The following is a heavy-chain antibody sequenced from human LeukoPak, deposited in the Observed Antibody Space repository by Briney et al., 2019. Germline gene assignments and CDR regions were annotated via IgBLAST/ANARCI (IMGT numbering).Heavy chain of an antibody. D-gene: IGHD3-10*01. Sequence: GASVTVSCKASGYTFTTYYMHWVRQAPGQGLEWVGMINPNDGTTNSAQKFQVRVTMTTDRSTTTVYMELSSLRSEDTAVYYCARGTGSGSANWFDPWGQGTPVTVSS. CDR2: INPNDGTT. CDR3: ARGTGSGSANWFDP. J-gene: IGHJ5*02. CDR1: GYTFTTYY. V-gene: IGHV1-46*01.